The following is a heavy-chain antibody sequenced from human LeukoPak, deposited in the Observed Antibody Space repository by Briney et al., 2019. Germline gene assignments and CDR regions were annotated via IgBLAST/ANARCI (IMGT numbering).Heavy chain of an antibody. CDR1: GYTLTELS. V-gene: IGHV1-24*01. J-gene: IGHJ4*02. CDR2: FDPEDGET. D-gene: IGHD1-26*01. Sequence: ASVKVSCKVSGYTLTELSMHWVRQAPGKGLEWMGGFDPEDGETIYAQKFQGRATMTEDTSTDTAYMELSSLRSEDTAVYYCATESSLYRLLTFPRYWGQGTLVTVSS. CDR3: ATESSLYRLLTFPRY.